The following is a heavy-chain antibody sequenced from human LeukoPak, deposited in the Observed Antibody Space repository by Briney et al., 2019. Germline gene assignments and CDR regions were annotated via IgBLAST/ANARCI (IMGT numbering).Heavy chain of an antibody. V-gene: IGHV4-59*11. D-gene: IGHD5-12*01. Sequence: PSETLSLTCNVSGGFMSGHYWTWIRQPPGKGLEWIGCIFSSGSTNYNPSLKSRVTISVDTSKNQFSPSLRSVTAADTAVYYCARAVSGSDYWFDPWGQGTLVTVSS. CDR2: IFSSGST. CDR3: ARAVSGSDYWFDP. J-gene: IGHJ5*02. CDR1: GGFMSGHY.